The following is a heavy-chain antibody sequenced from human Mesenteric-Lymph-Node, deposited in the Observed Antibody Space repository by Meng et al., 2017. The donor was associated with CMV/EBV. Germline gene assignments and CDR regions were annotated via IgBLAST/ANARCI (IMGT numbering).Heavy chain of an antibody. CDR1: GGSFSGYY. CDR2: INHSGST. D-gene: IGHD5-18*01. J-gene: IGHJ6*02. CDR3: ASYLGGYSYGRWGYGMDV. V-gene: IGHV4-34*01. Sequence: SETLSLTCAVYGGSFSGYYWSWIRQPPGKGLEWIGEINHSGSTNYNPSLKSRVTISVDTSKNQFSLKLSSVTAADTAVYYCASYLGGYSYGRWGYGMDVWGQGTTVTVSS.